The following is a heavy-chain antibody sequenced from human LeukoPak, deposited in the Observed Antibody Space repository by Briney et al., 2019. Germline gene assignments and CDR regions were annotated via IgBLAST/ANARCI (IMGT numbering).Heavy chain of an antibody. CDR2: ISAYNGNT. CDR1: GYTFTSYG. D-gene: IGHD3-3*01. J-gene: IGHJ4*02. V-gene: IGHV1-18*01. CDR3: ARAEYYDFWSGYYDFDY. Sequence: GASVKVSRKASGYTFTSYGISWVRQAPGQGLEWMGWISAYNGNTNYAQKLQGRVTMTTDTSTSTAYMELRSLRSDDTAVYYCARAEYYDFWSGYYDFDYWGQGTLVTVSS.